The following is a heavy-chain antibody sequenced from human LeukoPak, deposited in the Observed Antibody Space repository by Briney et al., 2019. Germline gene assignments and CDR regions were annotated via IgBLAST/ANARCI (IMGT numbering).Heavy chain of an antibody. CDR1: GFTFSSYG. J-gene: IGHJ6*03. Sequence: GGSLRLSCAASGFTFSSYGMHWVRQAPGKGLEWAAFIRYDGSNKYYADSVKGRFTISRDNSKNTLYLQMNSLRAEDTAVYYCAKDGSFFYYYMDVWGKGTTVTVSS. V-gene: IGHV3-30*02. CDR3: AKDGSFFYYYMDV. D-gene: IGHD3-3*01. CDR2: IRYDGSNK.